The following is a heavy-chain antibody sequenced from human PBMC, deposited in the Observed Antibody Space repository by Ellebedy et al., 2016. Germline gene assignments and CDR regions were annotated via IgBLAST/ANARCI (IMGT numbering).Heavy chain of an antibody. J-gene: IGHJ6*03. V-gene: IGHV3-23*01. CDR3: AKGRPISNYPFRYYYYYYMDL. CDR2: IGGSDSST. CDR1: GFTFSSYA. Sequence: GGSLRLXXAASGFTFSSYAMSWVRQAPGKGLEWVSAIGGSDSSTYYADSVKGRFTISRDNSKNTVYQQMNSLRAEDTAVYYCAKGRPISNYPFRYYYYYYMDLWGKGTTVTVSS. D-gene: IGHD4-11*01.